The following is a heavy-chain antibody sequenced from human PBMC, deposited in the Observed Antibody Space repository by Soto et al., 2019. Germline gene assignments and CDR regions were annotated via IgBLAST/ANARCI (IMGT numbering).Heavy chain of an antibody. CDR3: AKDLRDDSSGYYYPCFDY. J-gene: IGHJ4*02. D-gene: IGHD3-22*01. Sequence: EVQLLESGGGLVQPGGSLRLSCAASGFTFSSYAMSWVRQAPGKGLEWVSAISGSGGSTYYADSVKGRFTISRDNSKNTLYLQMNSLRAEDTAVYYCAKDLRDDSSGYYYPCFDYWGQGTLVTVSS. V-gene: IGHV3-23*01. CDR2: ISGSGGST. CDR1: GFTFSSYA.